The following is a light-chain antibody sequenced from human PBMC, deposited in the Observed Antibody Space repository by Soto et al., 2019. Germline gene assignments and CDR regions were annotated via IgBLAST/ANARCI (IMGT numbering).Light chain of an antibody. CDR2: DAS. Sequence: EIVLTQSPGTLSVSPGERATLSCRASQSVSNTYLAWYQQKPGQAPRLLIYDASTRATGIPDRFSGSGSGTDFTLTISRLELEDFAVYYCQQYGRSPGLLTFGPGTNVDIK. CDR3: QQYGRSPGLLT. J-gene: IGKJ3*01. V-gene: IGKV3-20*01. CDR1: QSVSNTY.